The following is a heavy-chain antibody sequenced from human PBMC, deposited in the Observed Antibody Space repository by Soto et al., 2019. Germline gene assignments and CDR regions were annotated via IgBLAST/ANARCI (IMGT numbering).Heavy chain of an antibody. CDR3: AKGIPFGTPPRHDYYYYYMDV. J-gene: IGHJ6*03. Sequence: PGGSLRLSCAASGFTFDDYAMHWVRQAPGKGLEWVSGISWNSGSIGYADSVKGRFTISRDNAKNSLYLQMNSLRAEDTALYYCAKGIPFGTPPRHDYYYYYMDVWGKGTTVTVSS. CDR1: GFTFDDYA. D-gene: IGHD3-16*01. CDR2: ISWNSGSI. V-gene: IGHV3-9*01.